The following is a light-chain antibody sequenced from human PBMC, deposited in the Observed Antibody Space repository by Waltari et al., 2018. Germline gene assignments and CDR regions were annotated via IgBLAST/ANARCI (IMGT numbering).Light chain of an antibody. CDR1: NIGSKS. Sequence: SYVLTQPPSVSVAPGKTARIPCGGNNIGSKSVHWYQQKPGQAPVLVIYYDSDRPSGIPERFSGSNSGNTATLTISRVEAGDEADYYCQVWDSSSDHPGVFGGGTKLTGL. CDR3: QVWDSSSDHPGV. V-gene: IGLV3-21*04. J-gene: IGLJ2*01. CDR2: YDS.